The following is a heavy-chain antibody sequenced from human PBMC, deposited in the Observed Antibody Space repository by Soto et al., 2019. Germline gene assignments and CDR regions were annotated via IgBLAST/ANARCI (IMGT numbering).Heavy chain of an antibody. CDR2: IIPILGIA. CDR1: GGTFSSYT. Sequence: QVQLVQSGAEVKKPGSSVKVSCKASGGTFSSYTISWVRQAPGQGLEWMGRIIPILGIANYAQKFQGRVTITADKSASTAYMVLSSLRSEDTAVYYCASRYDSSDYWGQGTLVNVSS. CDR3: ASRYDSSDY. D-gene: IGHD3-22*01. V-gene: IGHV1-69*02. J-gene: IGHJ4*02.